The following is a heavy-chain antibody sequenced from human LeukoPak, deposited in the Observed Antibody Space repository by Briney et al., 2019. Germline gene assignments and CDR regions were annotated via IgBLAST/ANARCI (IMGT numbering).Heavy chain of an antibody. J-gene: IGHJ6*03. Sequence: GESLKISCKGSGYSFTSYWIGWVRQVPGKGLERMGIIYPGGSDTRYSPSFQGQVTISADKSISTAYLQWSSLKASDTAMYYCARRYDFWSGKSLYYYYMDVWGKGTTVTVSS. CDR1: GYSFTSYW. CDR3: ARRYDFWSGKSLYYYYMDV. CDR2: IYPGGSDT. V-gene: IGHV5-51*01. D-gene: IGHD3-3*01.